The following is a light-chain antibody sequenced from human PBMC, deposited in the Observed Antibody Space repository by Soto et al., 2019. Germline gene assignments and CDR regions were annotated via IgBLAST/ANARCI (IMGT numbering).Light chain of an antibody. CDR1: QRVSGW. Sequence: DIQMTQSPSTLSASVGDRVTITCRASQRVSGWLAWYQQRPGKAPNLLVSKASSLESGVPSRFSGSGSGTEFTLTISSLQPDDFATYYCQHYDTYPLTFGGGTKVEI. J-gene: IGKJ4*01. CDR2: KAS. V-gene: IGKV1-5*03. CDR3: QHYDTYPLT.